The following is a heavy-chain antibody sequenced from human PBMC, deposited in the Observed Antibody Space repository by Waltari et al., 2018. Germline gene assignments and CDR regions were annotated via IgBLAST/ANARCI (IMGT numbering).Heavy chain of an antibody. CDR2: MNPNSGNT. D-gene: IGHD3-3*01. CDR3: ARAPGGYDFWSGYSVYYYMDV. J-gene: IGHJ6*03. Sequence: QVQLVQSGAEVKKPGASVKVSCKASGYTFTSYDINWVRQATGQGLEWMGWMNPNSGNTGYAQKFQGRVTMTRNTSISTAYMELSSLRSEDTVVYYCARAPGGYDFWSGYSVYYYMDVWGKGTTVTVSS. V-gene: IGHV1-8*01. CDR1: GYTFTSYD.